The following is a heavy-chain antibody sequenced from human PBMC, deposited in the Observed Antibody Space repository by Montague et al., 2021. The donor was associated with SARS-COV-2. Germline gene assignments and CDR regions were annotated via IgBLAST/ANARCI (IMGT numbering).Heavy chain of an antibody. CDR1: GSSVRSYF. D-gene: IGHD4-17*01. V-gene: IGHV4-59*02. CDR2: IYDSGST. J-gene: IGHJ4*02. CDR3: ARENTVTTFGGPYYIDS. Sequence: SETLSLICIVSGSSVRSYFWGWIRQPPGKGLEWIGNIYDSGSTNYNPPLKSRVTISVDTSKNQFSLKLSAVTAADTAVYYCARENTVTTFGGPYYIDSWGQGTLVTVSA.